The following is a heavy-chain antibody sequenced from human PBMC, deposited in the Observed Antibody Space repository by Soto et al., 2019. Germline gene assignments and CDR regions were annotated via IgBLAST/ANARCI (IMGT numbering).Heavy chain of an antibody. V-gene: IGHV3-74*01. CDR2: ISSNGSST. Sequence: KGLEWVTRISSNGSSTTYADSVKGRINISRDNAENSLHLQMNSLRAEDTAVYYSAIVRFFFD. J-gene: IGHJ3*01. CDR3: AIVRFFFD. D-gene: IGHD3-16*01.